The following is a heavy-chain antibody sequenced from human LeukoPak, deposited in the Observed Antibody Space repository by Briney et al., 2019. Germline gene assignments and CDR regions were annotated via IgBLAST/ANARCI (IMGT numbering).Heavy chain of an antibody. Sequence: GGSLRLSCAASGFTFSTYAMSWVRQAPGKGLEWVSAISGTTIGTYYADSVKGRFTISRDNSKNTLYLQMNSLRAEDTAVYYCARGGGNFDYWGQGTLVTVSS. CDR2: ISGTTIGT. J-gene: IGHJ4*02. CDR1: GFTFSTYA. V-gene: IGHV3-23*01. CDR3: ARGGGNFDY.